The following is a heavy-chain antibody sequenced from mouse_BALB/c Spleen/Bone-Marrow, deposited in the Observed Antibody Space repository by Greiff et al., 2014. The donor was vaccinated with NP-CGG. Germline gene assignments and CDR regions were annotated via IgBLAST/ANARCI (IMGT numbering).Heavy chain of an antibody. D-gene: IGHD1-1*01. CDR1: GYTFTSYW. CDR3: AREGYYGSPFAY. V-gene: IGHV1-7*01. Sequence: QVQLQQSGAELAKPGASVKMSCKASGYTFTSYWMHWVKQRPGQGLEWIGYIYPSTGYTEYNQKFKDKATLTADKSSNTAYMQLSSLTSEDSAVYYCAREGYYGSPFAYWGQGTLVTVSA. CDR2: IYPSTGYT. J-gene: IGHJ3*01.